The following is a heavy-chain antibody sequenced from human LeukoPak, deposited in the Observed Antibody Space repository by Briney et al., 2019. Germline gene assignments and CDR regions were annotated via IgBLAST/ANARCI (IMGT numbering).Heavy chain of an antibody. CDR3: ARKNGLDY. Sequence: GGSLRLSCAASGFTFNNYWMTWVRLAPGKGLEWVANMKQDGSEKYYVDSVKGRFTISRDNAKNSLYLQMNSLRAEDTAVYYCARKNGLDYWGQGTLVTVSS. J-gene: IGHJ4*02. CDR2: MKQDGSEK. CDR1: GFTFNNYW. V-gene: IGHV3-7*01.